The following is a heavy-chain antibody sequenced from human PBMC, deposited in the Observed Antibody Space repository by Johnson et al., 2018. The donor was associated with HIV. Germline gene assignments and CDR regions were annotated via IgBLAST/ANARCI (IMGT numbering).Heavy chain of an antibody. V-gene: IGHV3-15*01. CDR2: IKSKTDGGTT. CDR1: SSYW. Sequence: SSYWMSWVRQAPGKGLEWVGRIKSKTDGGTTDYADSVKGRFTISRDSSEKTLYLQMNSLRPEDTAVYYCARGLELYLDLGWDDAFDIWGQGTMVTVSS. J-gene: IGHJ3*02. CDR3: ARGLELYLDLGWDDAFDI. D-gene: IGHD1-26*01.